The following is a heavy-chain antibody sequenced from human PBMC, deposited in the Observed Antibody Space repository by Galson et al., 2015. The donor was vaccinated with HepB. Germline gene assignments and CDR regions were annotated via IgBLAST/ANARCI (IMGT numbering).Heavy chain of an antibody. V-gene: IGHV3-23*01. J-gene: IGHJ6*02. CDR2: ITGSGHRT. D-gene: IGHD2/OR15-2a*01. CDR1: GIPFHNYT. Sequence: SLRPSCAAAGIPFHNYTMNWVRQAPGKGLEWVSSITGSGHRTYYAKSVKGRFSISRDNSKNTVFLQMSGLRADDTAIYYCARDLWQAGHYFGMDVWGQGTTITVSS. CDR3: ARDLWQAGHYFGMDV.